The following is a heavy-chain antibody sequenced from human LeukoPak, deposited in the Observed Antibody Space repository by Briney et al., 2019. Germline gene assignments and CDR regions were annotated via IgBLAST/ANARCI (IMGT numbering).Heavy chain of an antibody. V-gene: IGHV3-74*01. CDR2: INSDGSST. J-gene: IGHJ4*02. Sequence: GGSLRLSCAASGFTFSSYWMRWVRQAPGKGLVWVSRINSDGSSTSYADSVKGRFTISRDNAKNTLYLQMNRLRAEDTAVYYCAPLSFMEWLDAWGQGTLVTVSS. D-gene: IGHD3-3*01. CDR1: GFTFSSYW. CDR3: APLSFMEWLDA.